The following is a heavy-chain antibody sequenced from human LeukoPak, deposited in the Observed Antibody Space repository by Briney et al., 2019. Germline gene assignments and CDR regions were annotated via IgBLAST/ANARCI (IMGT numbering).Heavy chain of an antibody. J-gene: IGHJ4*02. CDR3: ARRSDCTSTSCYRGFDY. CDR2: ISHSGST. D-gene: IGHD2-2*01. CDR1: GYFISSGYY. Sequence: SETLSLTCVVSGYFISSGYYWGRIRQPPGKGLEWIGTISHSGSTRYNPSLKSRVTISVDTSKNQFSLKLSSVTAADTAVYYCARRSDCTSTSCYRGFDYWGQGTLVTVSS. V-gene: IGHV4-38-2*01.